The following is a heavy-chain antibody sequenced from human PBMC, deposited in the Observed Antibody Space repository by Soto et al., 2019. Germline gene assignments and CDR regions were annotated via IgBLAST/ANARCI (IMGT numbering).Heavy chain of an antibody. D-gene: IGHD6-13*01. Sequence: ASVKVSCKASGYTFTSYDINWVRQATGQGLGWMGWMNPNSGNTGYAQKFQGRVTMTRNTSISTAYMELSSLRSEDTAVYYCARAIAAAGAEYFDYWGQGTLVTVSS. CDR3: ARAIAAAGAEYFDY. CDR1: GYTFTSYD. CDR2: MNPNSGNT. J-gene: IGHJ4*02. V-gene: IGHV1-8*01.